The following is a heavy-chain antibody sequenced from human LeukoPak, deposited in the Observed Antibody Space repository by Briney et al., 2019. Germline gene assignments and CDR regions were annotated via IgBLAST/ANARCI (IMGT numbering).Heavy chain of an antibody. CDR2: ISSNGGST. V-gene: IGHV3-64*01. CDR1: GFTFSSYA. Sequence: GGSLRLSCAASGFTFSSYAMHWVRQAPGKGLEYVSAISSNGGSTYYANSVKGRFTISRDNSKNTLYLQMGSLRAEDMAVYYCARVLAVRGAFDIWGQGTMVTVSS. CDR3: ARVLAVRGAFDI. J-gene: IGHJ3*02.